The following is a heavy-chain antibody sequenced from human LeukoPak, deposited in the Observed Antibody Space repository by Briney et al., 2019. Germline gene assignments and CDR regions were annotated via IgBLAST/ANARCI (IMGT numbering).Heavy chain of an antibody. CDR1: GFTFSSYS. J-gene: IGHJ6*03. CDR3: ARDAYYYGSGSYYNHYMDV. V-gene: IGHV3-21*01. CDR2: ISSSSSYI. D-gene: IGHD3-10*01. Sequence: GGSLRLSCAASGFTFSSYSMNWVRQAPGKGLEWVSSISSSSSYIYYADSVKGRFTISRDNAKNSLYLQMNSLRAEDTAVYYCARDAYYYGSGSYYNHYMDVWGKGTTVTVSS.